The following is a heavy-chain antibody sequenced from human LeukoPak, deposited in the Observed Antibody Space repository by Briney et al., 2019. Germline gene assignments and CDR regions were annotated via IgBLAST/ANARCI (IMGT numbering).Heavy chain of an antibody. Sequence: GGSLRLSCAASGFTFSSYGMHWVRQAPGKGLEWVAVIWYDGSNKYYADSVKGRFTISRDNSKNTLYLQMNSLRAEDTAVYYCARVGDYVSLFDYWGQGTLVTVSS. V-gene: IGHV3-33*01. CDR2: IWYDGSNK. D-gene: IGHD4-17*01. CDR1: GFTFSSYG. J-gene: IGHJ4*02. CDR3: ARVGDYVSLFDY.